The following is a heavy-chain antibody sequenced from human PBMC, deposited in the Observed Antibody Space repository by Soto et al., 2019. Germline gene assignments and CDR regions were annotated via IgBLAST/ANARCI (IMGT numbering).Heavy chain of an antibody. CDR2: IYYSGST. CDR1: GGSISSYY. V-gene: IGHV4-59*01. CDR3: ARVAELSQYYYYYMDV. Sequence: SETLSLTCTVSGGSISSYYWSWIRQPPGKGLEWIGYIYYSGSTNYNPSLKSRVTISVDTSKNQFSLKLSSVTAADTAVYYCARVAELSQYYYYYMDVWGKGTTVTVSS. J-gene: IGHJ6*03. D-gene: IGHD1-7*01.